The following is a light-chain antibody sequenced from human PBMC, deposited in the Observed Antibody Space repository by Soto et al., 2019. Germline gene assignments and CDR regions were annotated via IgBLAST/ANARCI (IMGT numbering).Light chain of an antibody. J-gene: IGKJ3*01. CDR1: QSVSNNF. CDR3: QHYDSSPLFT. Sequence: EIVLTQSPGTLSLSPGETATLSCRASQSVSNNFLGWYQKKPGQAPRLLIYAASTRATGIPDRFSGGGSGTDFTLTIYGLDPEDFAVYYCQHYDSSPLFTFVPWTRVDLK. V-gene: IGKV3-20*01. CDR2: AAS.